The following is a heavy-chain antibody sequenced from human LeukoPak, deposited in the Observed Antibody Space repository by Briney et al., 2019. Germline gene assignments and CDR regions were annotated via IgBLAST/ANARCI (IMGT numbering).Heavy chain of an antibody. CDR1: GYTFTSNY. V-gene: IGHV1-46*01. CDR2: IYPRAGST. Sequence: ASVKVSCKASGYTFTSNYIHWVRQAPGQGLEWVGMIYPRAGSTSYAQKFQGRVTVTRDTSTSTVHMELSGLRSEGTAVYYCARDQERFDYWGQGTLVTVSS. CDR3: ARDQERFDY. J-gene: IGHJ4*02. D-gene: IGHD1-1*01.